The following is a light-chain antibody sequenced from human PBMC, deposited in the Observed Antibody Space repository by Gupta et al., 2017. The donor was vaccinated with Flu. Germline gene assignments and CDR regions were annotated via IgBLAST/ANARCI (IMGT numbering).Light chain of an antibody. V-gene: IGKV1-33*01. CDR2: DAS. CDR3: QQEDNRPFP. J-gene: IGKJ4*01. CDR1: QDIHNY. Sequence: DMQMTQCPSCLYASVGDRVTITCEARQDIHNYLNWYQQKPGKAPKLLIYDASTRETGVPSRFSGSGSGTDFTFTISSRQPEDVAEYYCQQEDNRPFPFGRGTKVEIK.